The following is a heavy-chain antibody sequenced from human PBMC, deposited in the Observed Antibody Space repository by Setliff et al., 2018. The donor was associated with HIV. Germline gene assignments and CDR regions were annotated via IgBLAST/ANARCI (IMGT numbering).Heavy chain of an antibody. J-gene: IGHJ6*02. CDR1: GFTFGDYA. CDR2: IRSKAYGGTT. V-gene: IGHV3-49*04. Sequence: PGGSLRLSCTASGFTFGDYAMSWVRQAPGQGLEWVGLIRSKAYGGTTEYAASVKGRFTISRDDSKKIAYLQMNSLKTEDTAVYYCTSMGDFWSGYPPSPLYYYYGMDVWGQGTTVTVSS. D-gene: IGHD3-3*01. CDR3: TSMGDFWSGYPPSPLYYYYGMDV.